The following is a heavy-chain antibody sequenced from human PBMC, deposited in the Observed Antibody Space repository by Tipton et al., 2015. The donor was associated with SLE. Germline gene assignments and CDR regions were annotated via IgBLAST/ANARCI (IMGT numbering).Heavy chain of an antibody. V-gene: IGHV3-74*01. CDR3: ARGVWAVAAAGTDLFDY. CDR1: GFTFSSYW. CDR2: IKTDGSST. J-gene: IGHJ4*02. D-gene: IGHD6-13*01. Sequence: SLRLSCAASGFTFSSYWMHWVRQAPGKGLVWVSRIKTDGSSTSYADSVKGRFTISSDNTKNTLYLQMNTLRAEDTAVYYCARGVWAVAAAGTDLFDYWGQGTLVTVSS.